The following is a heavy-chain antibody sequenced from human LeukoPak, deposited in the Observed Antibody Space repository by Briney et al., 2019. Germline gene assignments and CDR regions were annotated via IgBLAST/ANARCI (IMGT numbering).Heavy chain of an antibody. CDR2: IYYSGST. CDR3: ARDSPGELDY. V-gene: IGHV4-39*07. J-gene: IGHJ4*02. Sequence: SETLSLTCTVSDDSISTYYWSWIRQPPGKGLEWIGSIYYSGSTYYNPSFKSRVTISVDTSKNQFSLKLSSVTAADTAVYYCARDSPGELDYWGQGTLVTVSS. CDR1: DDSISTYY. D-gene: IGHD7-27*01.